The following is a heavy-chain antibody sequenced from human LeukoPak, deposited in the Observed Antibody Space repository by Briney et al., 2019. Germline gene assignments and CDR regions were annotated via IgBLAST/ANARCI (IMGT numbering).Heavy chain of an antibody. CDR1: GFTFSSYA. Sequence: SGGSLRLSCAASGFTFSSYAMHWVRQAPGKGLEWVAVISYDGSNKYYADSVKGRFTISRDNSKNTLYLQMNSLRAEDTAVYYCARLTRGSPSYWFDPWGQGTLVTVSS. J-gene: IGHJ5*02. V-gene: IGHV3-30*01. CDR2: ISYDGSNK. CDR3: ARLTRGSPSYWFDP. D-gene: IGHD6-6*01.